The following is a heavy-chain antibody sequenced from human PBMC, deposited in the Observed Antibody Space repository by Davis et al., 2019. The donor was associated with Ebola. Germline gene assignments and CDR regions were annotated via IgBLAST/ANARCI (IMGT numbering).Heavy chain of an antibody. V-gene: IGHV4-61*01. J-gene: IGHJ6*02. CDR1: GGSVSSGSYY. D-gene: IGHD3-10*01. Sequence: PSETLSLTCTVSGGSVSSGSYYWSWIRQPPGKGLEWIGYIYYSGSTNYNPSLKSRVTISVDTSKNQFSLKLSSVTAADTAVYYCARQLTYYYGSGSYWGYYGMDVWGQGTTVTVSS. CDR2: IYYSGST. CDR3: ARQLTYYYGSGSYWGYYGMDV.